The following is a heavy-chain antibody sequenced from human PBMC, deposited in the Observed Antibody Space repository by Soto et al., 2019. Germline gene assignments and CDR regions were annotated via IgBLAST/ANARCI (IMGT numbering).Heavy chain of an antibody. CDR3: AGGGSIVVATRPLMDV. J-gene: IGHJ6*03. Sequence: PGGSLRLSCAASRFTFSDYYMSWIRKTPGKGLEWVSYISSSGSTIYYADSVKGRFTISRDNAKNSLYLQMNSLRAEDTAVYYCAGGGSIVVATRPLMDVWGKGTTVTVSS. D-gene: IGHD3-22*01. CDR2: ISSSGSTI. V-gene: IGHV3-11*01. CDR1: RFTFSDYY.